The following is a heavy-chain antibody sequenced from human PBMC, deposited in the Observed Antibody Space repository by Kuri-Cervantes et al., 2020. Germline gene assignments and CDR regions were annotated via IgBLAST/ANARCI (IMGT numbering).Heavy chain of an antibody. Sequence: ASVKVSCKASGHTFTSYDINWVRQATGQGLEWMGWMYPNSGNTGYAQKFQGRVTMTRNTSISTAYMELSSLRSEDTAVYYCARFGDYDEYFQHWGQGTLVTVSS. CDR2: MYPNSGNT. CDR3: ARFGDYDEYFQH. CDR1: GHTFTSYD. D-gene: IGHD4-17*01. J-gene: IGHJ1*01. V-gene: IGHV1-8*01.